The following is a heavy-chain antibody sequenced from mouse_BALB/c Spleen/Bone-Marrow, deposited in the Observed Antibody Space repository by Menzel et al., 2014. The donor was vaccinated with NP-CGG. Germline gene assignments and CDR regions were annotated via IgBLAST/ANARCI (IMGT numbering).Heavy chain of an antibody. CDR1: GYAFTNYL. J-gene: IGHJ2*01. CDR2: LNPGSGGT. V-gene: IGHV1-54*01. D-gene: IGHD2-1*01. CDR3: ARRIYYAMGY. Sequence: QVQLQQSGAELVRPGTSVKVSCKASGYAFTNYLIEWVKQMPGQGLEWIGVLNPGSGGTNYNEKFKGKATLTADKSSSTAYMQLSSLTSDDSAVYFCARRIYYAMGYWGQGTTLTVSS.